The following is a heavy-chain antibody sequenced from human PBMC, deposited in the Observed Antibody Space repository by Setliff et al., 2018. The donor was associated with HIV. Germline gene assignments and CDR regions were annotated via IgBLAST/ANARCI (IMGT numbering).Heavy chain of an antibody. D-gene: IGHD6-19*01. CDR1: GGSLSGYH. CDR2: INHN. Sequence: SETLSLTCAVYGGSLSGYHWSWIRQSPEKGLEWIGEINHNPSLKSRVTMSLDTSKEQFSLRLRSVTAADTAIYYCAREPSPSQWQPLYFDVWGRGILVTVSS. V-gene: IGHV4-34*01. CDR3: AREPSPSQWQPLYFDV. J-gene: IGHJ4*02.